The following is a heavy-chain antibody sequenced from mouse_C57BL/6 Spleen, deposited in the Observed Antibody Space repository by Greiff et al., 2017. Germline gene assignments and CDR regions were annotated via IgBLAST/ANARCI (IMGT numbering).Heavy chain of an antibody. Sequence: QVQLQQSGAELARPGASVKLSCKASGYTFTSYGISWVKQRTGQGLEWIGEIYTRSGNIYYNEKFTGKATLAADKSSSTAYMELSSLTAEDSAVYFCARGIYYDYLYYAMDYWGQGTSGTVSS. D-gene: IGHD2-4*01. CDR2: IYTRSGNI. CDR1: GYTFTSYG. V-gene: IGHV1-81*01. CDR3: ARGIYYDYLYYAMDY. J-gene: IGHJ4*01.